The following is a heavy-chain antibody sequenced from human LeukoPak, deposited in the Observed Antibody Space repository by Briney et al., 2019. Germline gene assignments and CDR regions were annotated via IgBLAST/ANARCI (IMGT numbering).Heavy chain of an antibody. Sequence: PSETLSLTCTVSGGSISSYYWSWIRQPPGKGLEWIGYIYYSGSTNYNPSLKSRVTISVDTSKNQFSLKLSSVTAADTAVYYCARLGMYYYDSSGYYAEGLDYWGQGTLVTVSS. CDR1: GGSISSYY. D-gene: IGHD3-22*01. V-gene: IGHV4-59*08. CDR3: ARLGMYYYDSSGYYAEGLDY. CDR2: IYYSGST. J-gene: IGHJ4*02.